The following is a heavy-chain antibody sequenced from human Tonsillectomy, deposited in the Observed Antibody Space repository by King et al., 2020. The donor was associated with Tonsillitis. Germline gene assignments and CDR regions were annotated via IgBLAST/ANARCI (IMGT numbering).Heavy chain of an antibody. V-gene: IGHV3-53*01. D-gene: IGHD3-10*01. CDR2: IYSGGSS. CDR3: ARDYFGSGTH. Sequence: VQLVESGGGLIQPGGSLRLSCAVSGFTVSWNHMTWVRQAPGKGLEWVSVIYSGGSSYYADSVRGRFTISTDNSKSTVFLQMNNLRAADTAMYYCARDYFGSGTHWGQGTRVTVSS. J-gene: IGHJ4*02. CDR1: GFTVSWNH.